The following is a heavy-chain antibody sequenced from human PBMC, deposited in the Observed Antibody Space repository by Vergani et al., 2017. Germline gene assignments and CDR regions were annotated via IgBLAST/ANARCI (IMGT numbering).Heavy chain of an antibody. CDR2: ISGSGRTT. CDR1: GFTFNHYA. J-gene: IGHJ4*02. D-gene: IGHD1-26*01. V-gene: IGHV3-23*01. Sequence: EVKLLESGGDLVQPGGSLRLPCAASGFTFNHYAMHWGRQAPGKGLEWVSGISGSGRTTEYADSVKGRFNISRDNPENTLYLGINSLRAGDTAVYYCTSRLLGAPVESGGQGTLVIVSS. CDR3: TSRLLGAPVES.